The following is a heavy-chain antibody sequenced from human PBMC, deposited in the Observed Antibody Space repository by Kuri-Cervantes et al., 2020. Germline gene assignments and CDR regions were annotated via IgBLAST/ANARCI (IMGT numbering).Heavy chain of an antibody. D-gene: IGHD3-3*01. Sequence: GGSLRLPCAASGFTFSSYKINWVRQAPGKGLEWASYISSSGSTIYYADSVKGRFTISRDNAKNTLYLQMNSLRAEDTAVYYCARGFGVALYGMDVWGQGNAVTVSS. CDR2: ISSSGSTI. CDR1: GFTFSSYK. J-gene: IGHJ6*02. CDR3: ARGFGVALYGMDV. V-gene: IGHV3-48*03.